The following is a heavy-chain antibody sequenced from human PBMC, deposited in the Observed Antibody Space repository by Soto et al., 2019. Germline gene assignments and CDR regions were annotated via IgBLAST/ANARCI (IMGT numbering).Heavy chain of an antibody. Sequence: GGSLRLSCAASGFTFSSYAMHWVRQAPGKGLEWVAVISYDGSNKYYADSVKGRFTISRDNSKNTLYLQMNSLRAEDTAVYYCAREGLRITMVRGVSFDYWGQGTLVTVSS. CDR3: AREGLRITMVRGVSFDY. CDR2: ISYDGSNK. J-gene: IGHJ4*02. CDR1: GFTFSSYA. D-gene: IGHD3-10*01. V-gene: IGHV3-30-3*01.